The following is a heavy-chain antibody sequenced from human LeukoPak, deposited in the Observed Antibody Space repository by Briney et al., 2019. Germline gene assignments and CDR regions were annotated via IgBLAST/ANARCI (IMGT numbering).Heavy chain of an antibody. D-gene: IGHD6-19*01. J-gene: IGHJ4*02. CDR1: GLTFSSYD. Sequence: GGSLGLSCADSGLTFSSYDMHWVRQAPGKGLEWVAVIPYDGSDKYYADSVKGRFTISRDSSKNTLYLQMTSLRAEDTALYFCAKSPVAGTYFLDYWGQGTLVTVSS. CDR3: AKSPVAGTYFLDY. CDR2: IPYDGSDK. V-gene: IGHV3-30*18.